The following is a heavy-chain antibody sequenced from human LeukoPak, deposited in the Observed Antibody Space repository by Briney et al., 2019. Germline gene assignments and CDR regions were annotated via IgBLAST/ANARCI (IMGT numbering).Heavy chain of an antibody. J-gene: IGHJ6*02. CDR2: ISSSGSTI. CDR1: GFTFSSCE. V-gene: IGHV3-48*03. Sequence: GGSLRLSCAASGFTFSSCEMNWVRQAPGKGLEWVSYISSSGSTIYYADSVKGRFTISRDNAKNSLYLQTNSLRAEDTAVYYCARNYYGMDVWGQGTTVTVSS. CDR3: ARNYYGMDV.